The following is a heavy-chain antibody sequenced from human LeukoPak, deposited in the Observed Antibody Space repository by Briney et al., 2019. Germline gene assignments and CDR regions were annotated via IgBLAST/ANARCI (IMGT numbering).Heavy chain of an antibody. V-gene: IGHV3-21*01. D-gene: IGHD3-22*01. CDR2: IHSSSGSI. CDR3: ARGGNIGYDYNAFDL. Sequence: GGSLRLSCAASGFNFTNYNMNWVRQAPGKGLEWVSSIHSSSGSIYYADSLKGRFTISRDNAKSSLYLQMNSVRDEDKAVYYCARGGNIGYDYNAFDLWGQGAMVTVSS. J-gene: IGHJ3*01. CDR1: GFNFTNYN.